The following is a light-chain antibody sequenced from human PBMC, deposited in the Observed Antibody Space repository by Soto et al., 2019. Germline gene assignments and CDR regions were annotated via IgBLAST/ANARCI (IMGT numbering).Light chain of an antibody. Sequence: QSALTQPVSVSGSPGQSSPISSTGTSRDVGSYNYVSWYQQHPGKAPKLIVYDVTNRPSGVSDRFSGSKSGNTASLTISGLQAEDEADYFCSSHSNNTPYVCGTGTKVTVL. J-gene: IGLJ1*01. V-gene: IGLV2-14*01. CDR1: SRDVGSYNY. CDR2: DVT. CDR3: SSHSNNTPYV.